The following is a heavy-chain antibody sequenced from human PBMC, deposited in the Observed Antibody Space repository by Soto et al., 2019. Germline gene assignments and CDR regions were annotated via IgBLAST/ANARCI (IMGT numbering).Heavy chain of an antibody. CDR1: GGTFSSYA. Sequence: QVQLVQSGAEVKKPGSSVKVSCKASGGTFSSYAISWVRQAPGQGLEWMGGIIPIFGTANYAQKFQGRVTITADKSTSTDYMELSSLRSEETAVYYCARAPYCSGGSCYSGYYGMDVWGQGTTVTVSS. CDR2: IIPIFGTA. D-gene: IGHD2-15*01. J-gene: IGHJ6*02. CDR3: ARAPYCSGGSCYSGYYGMDV. V-gene: IGHV1-69*06.